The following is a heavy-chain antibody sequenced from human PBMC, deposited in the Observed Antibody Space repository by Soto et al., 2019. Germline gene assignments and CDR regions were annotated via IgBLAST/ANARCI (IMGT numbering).Heavy chain of an antibody. D-gene: IGHD3-22*01. CDR2: IIPIFGTA. Sequence: QVQLVQSGAEVKKPGSSVKVSCKASGGTFSSYAISWVRQAPGQGLEWMGGIIPIFGTANYAQKFQGRVTITADESTSTAYMELSSLRSEDTAVYYCARAGDYYDSSGYYYWFDPWGHGTLVTVSS. V-gene: IGHV1-69*01. CDR3: ARAGDYYDSSGYYYWFDP. CDR1: GGTFSSYA. J-gene: IGHJ5*02.